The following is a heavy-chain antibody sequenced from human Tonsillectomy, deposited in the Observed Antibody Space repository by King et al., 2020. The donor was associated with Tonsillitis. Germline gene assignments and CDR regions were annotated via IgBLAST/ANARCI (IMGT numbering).Heavy chain of an antibody. CDR2: VSYDGSNK. CDR3: AKDLMEVGATYGSLYYYHYGMDV. Sequence: VQLVESGGGVVQPGRSLRLSCAASGFTFSNFGAHWVRQAPGKGLEWVAVVSYDGSNKYYADSVKGRFTISRDNSKNTLYLQMNSLRTEDTAVYYCAKDLMEVGATYGSLYYYHYGMDVWGQGTTVTVSS. J-gene: IGHJ6*02. V-gene: IGHV3-30*18. D-gene: IGHD1-26*01. CDR1: GFTFSNFG.